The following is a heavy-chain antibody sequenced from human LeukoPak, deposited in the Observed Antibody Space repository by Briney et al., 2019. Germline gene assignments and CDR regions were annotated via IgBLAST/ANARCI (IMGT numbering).Heavy chain of an antibody. Sequence: GGSLRLSCAVSGITLSNYGMSWVRQAPGKGLQWVAGISDTGGTITYADSVSGRFTISRDNTKNTLYLQMNSLRAEDTAVYYCARDSLDDYFDYWGQGTLVTVSS. CDR1: GITLSNYG. V-gene: IGHV3-23*01. J-gene: IGHJ4*02. CDR3: ARDSLDDYFDY. CDR2: ISDTGGTI.